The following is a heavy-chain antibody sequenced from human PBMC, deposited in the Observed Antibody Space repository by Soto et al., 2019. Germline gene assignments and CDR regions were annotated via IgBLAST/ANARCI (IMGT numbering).Heavy chain of an antibody. J-gene: IGHJ3*02. D-gene: IGHD4-17*01. V-gene: IGHV3-33*01. CDR3: ARDLSGDYGALDT. Sequence: QVQLVESGGGVVQPGRSLRLSCAPSGFTFSSYGXHWARQAPGKGLEWVAVIWYDGSNKVYADSVKGRFTISRDNSKNTLYLQMNSLRAEDTAVYYCARDLSGDYGALDTWGQGTMVTVSS. CDR1: GFTFSSYG. CDR2: IWYDGSNK.